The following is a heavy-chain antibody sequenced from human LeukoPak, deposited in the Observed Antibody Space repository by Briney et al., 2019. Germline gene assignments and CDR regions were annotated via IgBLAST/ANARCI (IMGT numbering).Heavy chain of an antibody. J-gene: IGHJ4*02. CDR2: IYPGDSDS. Sequence: GESLKISCKGSGYSFTSYWVGWVRQMPGKGLEWMGVIYPGDSDSRYSPSFQGQVTTSADKSISTAYLQWSSLKASDTAMYYCVRLNSGGFDYWGQGTLVTVSS. D-gene: IGHD3-10*01. CDR3: VRLNSGGFDY. CDR1: GYSFTSYW. V-gene: IGHV5-51*01.